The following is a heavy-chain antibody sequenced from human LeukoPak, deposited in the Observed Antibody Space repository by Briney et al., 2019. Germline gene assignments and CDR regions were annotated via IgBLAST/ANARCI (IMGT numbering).Heavy chain of an antibody. Sequence: SETLSLTCTVSGCSISSYYWSWFRQPPGKELQGLGYIYYSGSTNYNPSLKSRVTISVDPSKNQFSLKLSSVTAADTAVYYCARDLPASGSYFPDAFDIWGQGTMVTVSS. CDR2: IYYSGST. D-gene: IGHD1-26*01. J-gene: IGHJ3*02. CDR1: GCSISSYY. CDR3: ARDLPASGSYFPDAFDI. V-gene: IGHV4-59*01.